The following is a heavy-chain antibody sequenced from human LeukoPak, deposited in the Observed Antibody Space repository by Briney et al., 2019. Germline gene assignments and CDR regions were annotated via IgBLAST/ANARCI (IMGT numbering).Heavy chain of an antibody. CDR1: GFTFSTYW. V-gene: IGHV3-7*01. Sequence: GGSLRLSCAASGFTFSTYWMSWVRQAPGKGLEWVANINQDGREKYYADSVKGRFTISRDNGKNSLYLQMNSLGAEDTAVYYCARGGKLHPQSPYWGQRTLSPSPQ. D-gene: IGHD3-16*01. CDR2: INQDGREK. CDR3: ARGGKLHPQSPY. J-gene: IGHJ4*02.